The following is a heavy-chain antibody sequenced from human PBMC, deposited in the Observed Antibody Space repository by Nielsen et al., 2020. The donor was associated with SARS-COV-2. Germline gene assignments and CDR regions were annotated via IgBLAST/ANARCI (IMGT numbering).Heavy chain of an antibody. J-gene: IGHJ4*02. V-gene: IGHV3-33*01. CDR2: IWYDGSNK. CDR1: GFTFSSYG. D-gene: IGHD3-10*01. CDR3: ARDKFGAFDY. Sequence: GESLKISCAASGFTFSSYGMHWVRQAPGKGLEWVAVIWYDGSNKYYADSVKGRFTISRDNAKNSLYLQMNSLRAEDTAVYYCARDKFGAFDYWGQGTLVTVSS.